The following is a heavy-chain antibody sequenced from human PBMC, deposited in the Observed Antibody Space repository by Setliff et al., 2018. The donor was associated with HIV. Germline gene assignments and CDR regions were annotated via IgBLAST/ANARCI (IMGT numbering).Heavy chain of an antibody. V-gene: IGHV1-2*02. CDR2: INRNSGGT. CDR1: GYTFTGHD. J-gene: IGHJ1*01. D-gene: IGHD3-3*01. CDR3: ARGGPSGSDFWSGYYSPEYFQL. Sequence: ASVKVSCKASGYTFTGHDIHWVRQAPGQGLEWMGWINRNSGGTNAAQRFQDRVTMTRDTSIRTAYMELSRLRSDDTAVYWCARGGPSGSDFWSGYYSPEYFQLWGQGTLVTVSS.